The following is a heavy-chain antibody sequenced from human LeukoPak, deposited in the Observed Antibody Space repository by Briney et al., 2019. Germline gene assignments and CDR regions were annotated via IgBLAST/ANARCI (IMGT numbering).Heavy chain of an antibody. Sequence: GASVKVSCTASGYTFTKSYIHWVRQAPGQRLEWMGLINPGGDNTNYAQNFQGRVTMTSDTSARTVYMELSSLRAEDTAVYYCAKTSIVGATRWFDPWGQGTLVTVSS. CDR2: INPGGDNT. D-gene: IGHD1-26*01. CDR1: GYTFTKSY. CDR3: AKTSIVGATRWFDP. V-gene: IGHV1-46*01. J-gene: IGHJ5*02.